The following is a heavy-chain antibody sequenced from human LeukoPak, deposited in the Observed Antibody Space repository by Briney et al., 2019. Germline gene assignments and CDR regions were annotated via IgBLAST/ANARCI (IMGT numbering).Heavy chain of an antibody. V-gene: IGHV1-69*06. CDR3: ARSPSGTSSRWFDR. CDR2: IIPIFGTA. CDR1: EGTFSSYA. D-gene: IGHD1-26*01. J-gene: IGHJ5*02. Sequence: ASVKVSCKASEGTFSSYAISWVRQAPGQGLEWMGGIIPIFGTANYAQKFQGRVTITADKPTSTAYMELSSLRSEDTAVYYCARSPSGTSSRWFDRWGQGTLVTVSS.